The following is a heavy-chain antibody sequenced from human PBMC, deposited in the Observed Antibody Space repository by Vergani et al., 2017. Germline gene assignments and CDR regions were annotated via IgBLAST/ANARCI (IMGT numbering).Heavy chain of an antibody. CDR2: ISSSSSYI. J-gene: IGHJ4*02. D-gene: IGHD3-10*01. V-gene: IGHV3-21*04. CDR1: GFTFSAYG. Sequence: EVQLVESGGGLVTPGGSLRLSCAASGFTFSAYGMNWVRQAPGKGLEWVSSISSSSSYIHYSDSLKGRFTISRDNSKNMLFLQMNNLRTEDTAIYYCAKQYFVSGNYLFDYWGQGTLVTVSS. CDR3: AKQYFVSGNYLFDY.